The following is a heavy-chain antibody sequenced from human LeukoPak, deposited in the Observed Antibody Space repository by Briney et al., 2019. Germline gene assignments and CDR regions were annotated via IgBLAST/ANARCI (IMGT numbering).Heavy chain of an antibody. CDR2: IYYSGST. CDR1: GGSISSYY. J-gene: IGHJ4*02. Sequence: SETLSLTCTVSGGSISSYYWSWIRQPPGKGLEWIGYIYYSGSTNYNPSLKSRVTISVDTSKNQFSLKLSSVTAADTAVYYCARTQFSSSTSSFDYWGQGTLVTVSS. D-gene: IGHD2-2*01. V-gene: IGHV4-59*01. CDR3: ARTQFSSSTSSFDY.